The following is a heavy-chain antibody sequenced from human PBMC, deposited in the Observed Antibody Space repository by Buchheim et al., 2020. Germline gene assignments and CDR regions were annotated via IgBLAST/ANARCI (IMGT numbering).Heavy chain of an antibody. Sequence: EVQLLESGGGLVQPGGSLRLSCAASGFTFSSYAMNWVRQAPGKGLEWVSPISGTVGSTYYADSVKGRFTISRDNSKNTLYLQMNSLRAEDTAVYYCAKGTDIVGATYYYYYYGMDVWGQGTT. CDR3: AKGTDIVGATYYYYYYGMDV. J-gene: IGHJ6*02. V-gene: IGHV3-23*01. CDR1: GFTFSSYA. D-gene: IGHD1-26*01. CDR2: ISGTVGST.